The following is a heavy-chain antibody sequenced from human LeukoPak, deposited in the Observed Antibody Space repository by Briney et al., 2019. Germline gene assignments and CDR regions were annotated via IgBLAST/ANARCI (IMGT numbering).Heavy chain of an antibody. CDR3: ARDLGIYSSSWYRNWFDP. V-gene: IGHV4-38-2*02. D-gene: IGHD6-13*01. CDR1: GYSISSGYY. Sequence: SETLSLTCTVSGYSISSGYYWGWIRQPPGKGLEWIGSIYHSGSTYYNPSLKSRVTISVDTSKKQFSLKLSSVTAADTAVYYCARDLGIYSSSWYRNWFDPWGQGTLVTVSS. J-gene: IGHJ5*02. CDR2: IYHSGST.